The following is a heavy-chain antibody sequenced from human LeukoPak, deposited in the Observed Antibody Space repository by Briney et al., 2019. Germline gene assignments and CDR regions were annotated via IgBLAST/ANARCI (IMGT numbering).Heavy chain of an antibody. J-gene: IGHJ4*02. CDR1: GFTFSIYA. D-gene: IGHD6-13*01. V-gene: IGHV3-23*01. Sequence: GGSLRLSCAASGFTFSIYAMSWVRQAPGKGLEWVSAISGSGGSTYYADSVKGRFTISRDNSKNTLYLQMNSLRAEDTAVYYCAKDIRAAAGLYYFDYWGQGTLVTVSS. CDR3: AKDIRAAAGLYYFDY. CDR2: ISGSGGST.